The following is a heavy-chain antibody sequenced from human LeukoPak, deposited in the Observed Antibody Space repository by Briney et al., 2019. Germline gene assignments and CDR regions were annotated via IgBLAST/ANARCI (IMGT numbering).Heavy chain of an antibody. CDR2: VSYDGLVT. V-gene: IGHV3-30*02. CDR1: GFTFSNFG. J-gene: IGHJ3*02. D-gene: IGHD1-26*01. CDR3: AKPRDSIVGTTTPTRLATLDI. Sequence: AGGSLRLSCAASGFTFSNFGMHWVRQAPGKGLEWVSVVSYDGLVTYYADSVKGRFTISRDNSQNTLYLQMNSLGPADTAVYYCAKPRDSIVGTTTPTRLATLDIWGQGTMVTVSS.